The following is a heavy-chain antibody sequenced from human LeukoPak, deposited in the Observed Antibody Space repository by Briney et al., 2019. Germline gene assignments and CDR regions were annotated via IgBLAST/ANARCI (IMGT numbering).Heavy chain of an antibody. V-gene: IGHV1-8*03. J-gene: IGHJ6*03. CDR1: GYTFTSYD. D-gene: IGHD3-3*01. Sequence: ASVKVSCKASGYTFTSYDINWVRQATGQGLEWMGWMNPNSGNTGYAQKFQGRVTITRNTSISTAYMELSSLRSEDTAVYYCARGGVSYYDFWSGYYGYYYMDVWGKGTTVTVSS. CDR3: ARGGVSYYDFWSGYYGYYYMDV. CDR2: MNPNSGNT.